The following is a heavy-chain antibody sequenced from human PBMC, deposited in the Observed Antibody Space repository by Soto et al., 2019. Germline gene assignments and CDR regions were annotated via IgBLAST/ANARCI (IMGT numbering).Heavy chain of an antibody. D-gene: IGHD2-2*01. CDR2: MNPNSGNT. Sequence: GASVKVSCKASGYTFTSYDIKWVRQATGKGLEWMGWMNPNSGNTGYAQKFQGRVTMTRNTSISTAYMELSSLRSEDTAVYYCARPYCSSTSCYWDDAFDIWGQGTMVTVSS. V-gene: IGHV1-8*01. CDR1: GYTFTSYD. J-gene: IGHJ3*02. CDR3: ARPYCSSTSCYWDDAFDI.